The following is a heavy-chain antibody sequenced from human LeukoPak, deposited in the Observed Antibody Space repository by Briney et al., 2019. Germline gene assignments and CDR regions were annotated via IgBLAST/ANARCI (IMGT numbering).Heavy chain of an antibody. Sequence: GGSLRLSCAASGFTFSSYSMNWVRQAPGKGLEWVSYISGGSSNIYYADSVQGRFTISRDNAKNSLYLQMNSLRAEDTAVYHCARALIGDYDKLDYWGQGTLVTVSS. CDR2: ISGGSSNI. CDR3: ARALIGDYDKLDY. D-gene: IGHD4-17*01. V-gene: IGHV3-48*01. CDR1: GFTFSSYS. J-gene: IGHJ4*02.